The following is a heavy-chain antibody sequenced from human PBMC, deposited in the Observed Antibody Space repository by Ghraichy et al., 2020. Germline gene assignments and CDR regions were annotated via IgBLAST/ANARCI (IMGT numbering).Heavy chain of an antibody. Sequence: GGSLRLSCAASGFSVSSNSMSWVRQAPGKGLEWVSVIYSGGSTYYADSVKGRFTISRDNSKNTLDLQMNSLRAEDTAVYYYARDPPGGIGLSYFDYWGQGTLVTVSS. J-gene: IGHJ4*02. CDR3: ARDPPGGIGLSYFDY. V-gene: IGHV3-53*01. CDR2: IYSGGST. CDR1: GFSVSSNS. D-gene: IGHD6-19*01.